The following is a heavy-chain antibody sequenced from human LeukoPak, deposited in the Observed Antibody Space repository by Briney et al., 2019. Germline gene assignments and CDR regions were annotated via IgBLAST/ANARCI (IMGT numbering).Heavy chain of an antibody. J-gene: IGHJ4*02. CDR2: ISSSGKA. V-gene: IGHV4-39*01. D-gene: IGHD1-26*01. Sequence: SETLSLTCAVSGGSITTTDFDWAWIRQPPAQGFEWIATISSSGKAYYYPSLMSRVTISVDTSKNQFSLDVTSVTAADTGLFYCARFKGGTGFDYWGRGILVIVS. CDR3: ARFKGGTGFDY. CDR1: GGSITTTDFD.